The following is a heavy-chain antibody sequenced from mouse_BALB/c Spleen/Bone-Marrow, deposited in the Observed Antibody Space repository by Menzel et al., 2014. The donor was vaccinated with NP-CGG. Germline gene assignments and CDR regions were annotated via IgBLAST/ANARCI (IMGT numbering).Heavy chain of an antibody. CDR1: GFNIKDTY. J-gene: IGHJ2*01. D-gene: IGHD1-2*01. CDR3: ATCYYGYYFDH. CDR2: IDPANGNT. V-gene: IGHV14-3*02. Sequence: EVKLLESGAELVKPGASVKLSCTASGFNIKDTYMHWVKQRPEQGLEWIGRIDPANGNTKYDPKFQGKATITADTSSNTAYLQLNSLTSEDTAVYYFATCYYGYYFDHWGQGTTLTVSS.